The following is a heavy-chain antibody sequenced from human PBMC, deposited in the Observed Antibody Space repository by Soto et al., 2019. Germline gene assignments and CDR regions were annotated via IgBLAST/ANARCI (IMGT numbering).Heavy chain of an antibody. CDR2: IVGSGSAT. Sequence: GSLRLSCAASGFTFSTYAMSWVRQSPGKGLEWVSTIVGSGSATYYSDSLKGRFTISRDNSKNTLALQMNSLRAEDTAVYYCAKDLMGYTYGYTLDYWGQGTLVTVSS. J-gene: IGHJ4*02. D-gene: IGHD5-18*01. CDR1: GFTFSTYA. V-gene: IGHV3-23*01. CDR3: AKDLMGYTYGYTLDY.